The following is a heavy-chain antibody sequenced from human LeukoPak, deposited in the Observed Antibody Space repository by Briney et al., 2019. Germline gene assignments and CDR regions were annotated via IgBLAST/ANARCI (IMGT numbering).Heavy chain of an antibody. J-gene: IGHJ5*02. CDR3: AKDAEVNDWLLSAGGFDP. V-gene: IGHV3-21*04. D-gene: IGHD3-9*01. CDR2: ITSGSSYI. Sequence: PGGSLRLSCAASGFSFSTYNMNWVRQAPGQRLEWVSSITSGSSYIYYADSVKGRFTISRDNAKNSLYLQMNSLRAEDTALYYCAKDAEVNDWLLSAGGFDPWGQGTLVTVSS. CDR1: GFSFSTYN.